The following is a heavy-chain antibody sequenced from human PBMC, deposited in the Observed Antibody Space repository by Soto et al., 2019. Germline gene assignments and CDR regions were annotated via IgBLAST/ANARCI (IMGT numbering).Heavy chain of an antibody. CDR3: AKDRRAGGNYGFYSDF. Sequence: PGGSLRLSCAASGFTFSSYGMTWVRQAPGKGLEWVSFSSATGAGTYYADSVKGRFTISRDNSKNTLYLQMTSLRSDDTAVYYCAKDRRAGGNYGFYSDFSGQGALVSVSS. CDR1: GFTFSSYG. D-gene: IGHD1-7*01. V-gene: IGHV3-23*01. J-gene: IGHJ4*02. CDR2: SSATGAGT.